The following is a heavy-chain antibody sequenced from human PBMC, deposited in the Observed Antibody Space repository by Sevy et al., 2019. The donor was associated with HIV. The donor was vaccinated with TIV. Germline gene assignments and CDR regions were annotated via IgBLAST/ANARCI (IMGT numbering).Heavy chain of an antibody. CDR3: ARTIRGYNYGLDY. J-gene: IGHJ4*02. D-gene: IGHD5-18*01. CDR1: GGSISSGGYY. CDR2: IYYSGST. V-gene: IGHV4-31*03. Sequence: SDTLSLTCTVSGGSISSGGYYWSWIRQHPGKGLEWIGYIYYSGSTYYNPSLKSRVTISVDTSKNQFSLKLSSVTAADTAVYYCARTIRGYNYGLDYWGQGTLVTVSS.